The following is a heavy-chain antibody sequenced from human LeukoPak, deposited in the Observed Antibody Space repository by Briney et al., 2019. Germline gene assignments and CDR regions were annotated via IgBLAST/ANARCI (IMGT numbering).Heavy chain of an antibody. V-gene: IGHV3-21*01. CDR2: ISSSSSYI. CDR1: GFTFSSYS. Sequence: GGSLRLSCAASGFTFSSYSMNWVRQAPGKGLEWVSSISSSSSYIYYADSVKGRFTISRDNAKNSLYLRMNSLRAEDTAVYYCARGADSSGYYYYFDYWGQGTLVTVSS. CDR3: ARGADSSGYYYYFDY. D-gene: IGHD3-22*01. J-gene: IGHJ4*02.